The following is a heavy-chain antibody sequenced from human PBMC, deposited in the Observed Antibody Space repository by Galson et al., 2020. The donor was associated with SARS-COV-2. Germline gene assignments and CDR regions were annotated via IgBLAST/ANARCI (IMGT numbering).Heavy chain of an antibody. CDR3: SRGHWKLDY. J-gene: IGHJ4*02. D-gene: IGHD1-1*01. Sequence: GASLRLSCAAFGFTFSDFYMTWIRQSPGKGLEWVSYIDPAGTSIYYADSVKGRFTISRDNAENLLYLQMNSLTAEDTAVYFCSRGHWKLDYWGQGTQVTVSS. V-gene: IGHV3-11*01. CDR2: IDPAGTSI. CDR1: GFTFSDFY.